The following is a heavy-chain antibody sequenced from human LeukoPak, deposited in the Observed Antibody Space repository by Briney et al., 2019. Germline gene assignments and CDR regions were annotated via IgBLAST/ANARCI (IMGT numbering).Heavy chain of an antibody. CDR1: GYTFTGYY. V-gene: IGHV1-2*02. CDR2: INPNSGGT. J-gene: IGHJ4*02. Sequence: ASVKVSCKASGYTFTGYYMHWVRQAPGQGLEWMGWINPNSGGTNYAQKFQGRVTITADESTSTAYMELSSLRSEDTAVYYCASAGFLVGATTPPYYFDYWGQGTLVTVSS. CDR3: ASAGFLVGATTPPYYFDY. D-gene: IGHD1-26*01.